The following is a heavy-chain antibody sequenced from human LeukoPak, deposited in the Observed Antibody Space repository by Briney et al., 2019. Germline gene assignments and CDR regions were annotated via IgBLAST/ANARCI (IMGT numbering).Heavy chain of an antibody. Sequence: GGSLRLSCAASGFTFSSYWMHWVRQAPGKGLEWVSLISWDGGSTYYADSVKGRFTISRDNSKNSLYLQMNSLRAEDTALYYCAKGGGYDSDYYYYMDVWGKGTTVTVSS. D-gene: IGHD5-12*01. CDR2: ISWDGGST. CDR3: AKGGGYDSDYYYYMDV. CDR1: GFTFSSYW. V-gene: IGHV3-43D*03. J-gene: IGHJ6*03.